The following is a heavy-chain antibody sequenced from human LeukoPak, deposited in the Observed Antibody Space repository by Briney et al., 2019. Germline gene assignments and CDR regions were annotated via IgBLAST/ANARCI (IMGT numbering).Heavy chain of an antibody. CDR3: AREGKIFYGSGSYWAHDYYYYMDV. J-gene: IGHJ6*03. Sequence: ASVKVSCKASGYTFTSYDINWVRQATGQGLEWMGWMNPNSGNTGYAQKFQGRVTITRNTSISTAYMELSSLRSEDTAVYYCAREGKIFYGSGSYWAHDYYYYMDVWGKGTTVTVSS. CDR1: GYTFTSYD. V-gene: IGHV1-8*03. D-gene: IGHD3-10*01. CDR2: MNPNSGNT.